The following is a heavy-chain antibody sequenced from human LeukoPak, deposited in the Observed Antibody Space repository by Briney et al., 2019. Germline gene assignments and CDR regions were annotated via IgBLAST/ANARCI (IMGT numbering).Heavy chain of an antibody. D-gene: IGHD1-1*01. J-gene: IGHJ2*01. V-gene: IGHV4-61*02. CDR1: GGSISSVSSY. CDR3: ARVQQLNPWDWYFDL. Sequence: SETLSLTCSVSGGSISSVSSYWTWIRQPTGKGLEWIGRTYTSGSTNYNPSPKSRVTISVDTSKNQFSLKLSSVTAADTAVYYCARVQQLNPWDWYFDLWGRGTLVTVSS. CDR2: TYTSGST.